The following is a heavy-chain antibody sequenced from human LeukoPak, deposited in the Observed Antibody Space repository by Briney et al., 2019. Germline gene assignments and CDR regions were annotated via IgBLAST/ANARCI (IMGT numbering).Heavy chain of an antibody. J-gene: IGHJ6*02. Sequence: GGSLRLSCAASGFTFRRYSMNWVRQAPGKGLEGVSSISSSSSYIYYADSVKGRFTISRDNAKNSQYLQMNSLRAEDTAVYYCARDRDETSIHYYYGMDVWGQGSKVTVSS. V-gene: IGHV3-21*01. CDR3: ARDRDETSIHYYYGMDV. CDR1: GFTFRRYS. D-gene: IGHD3-10*01. CDR2: ISSSSSYI.